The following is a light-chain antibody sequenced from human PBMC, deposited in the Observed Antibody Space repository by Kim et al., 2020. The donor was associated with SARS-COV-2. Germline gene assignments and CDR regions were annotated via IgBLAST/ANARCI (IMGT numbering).Light chain of an antibody. CDR1: QSVSTY. V-gene: IGKV3-11*01. CDR3: HQRSNWPLS. Sequence: LSPGERATLSCRASQSVSTYLAWYQQKVGQAPRLLIYDASNRATGIPARFSGGGSGTDFTLTISSLEPEDFAVYYCHQRSNWPLSFGGGTKVDIK. CDR2: DAS. J-gene: IGKJ4*01.